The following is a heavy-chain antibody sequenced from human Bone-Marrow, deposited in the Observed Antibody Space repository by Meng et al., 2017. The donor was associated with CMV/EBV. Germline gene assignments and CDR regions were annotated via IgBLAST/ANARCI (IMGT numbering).Heavy chain of an antibody. CDR2: IRSRPYGGTT. CDR3: ARENYDILTAYPPHSTHYYGMDV. CDR1: GFNFGDFA. V-gene: IGHV3-49*04. D-gene: IGHD3-9*01. J-gene: IGHJ6*02. Sequence: GESLKISCSTSGFNFGDFAINWVRQAPGKGPEWVGFIRSRPYGGTTQYATSVNGRFTISRDDSNSIAYLQMNSLKTEDTAVYFCARENYDILTAYPPHSTHYYGMDVWGQGTTVTVSS.